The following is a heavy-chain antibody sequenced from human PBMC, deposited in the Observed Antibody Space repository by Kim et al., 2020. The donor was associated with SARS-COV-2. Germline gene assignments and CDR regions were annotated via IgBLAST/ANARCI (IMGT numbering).Heavy chain of an antibody. CDR3: ARHVDTTIVDDY. Sequence: SETLSLTCTVSGGSISSGGYYWSWIRQHPGKGLEWIGYIYYSGTTYYNSSLKSRATISVDTSKNQFSLKLSSVTAADTAVYYCARHVDTTIVDDYWGQGTLVTVSS. CDR2: IYYSGTT. CDR1: GGSISSGGYY. V-gene: IGHV4-31*03. J-gene: IGHJ4*02. D-gene: IGHD5-18*01.